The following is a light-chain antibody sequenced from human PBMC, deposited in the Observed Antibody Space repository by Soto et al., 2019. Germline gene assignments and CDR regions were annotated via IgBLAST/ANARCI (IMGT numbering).Light chain of an antibody. V-gene: IGLV1-47*01. Sequence: QAVVTQPPSASGTPGQRISISCSGSSSNIGSNHVYWYQQFPGMAPKLLMYRSDQRPTGVPDRFSGSKSGTSASLAISGLRSDDEADYYCSARDDIRSGVGFGGGTKLTVL. J-gene: IGLJ2*01. CDR3: SARDDIRSGVG. CDR2: RSD. CDR1: SSNIGSNH.